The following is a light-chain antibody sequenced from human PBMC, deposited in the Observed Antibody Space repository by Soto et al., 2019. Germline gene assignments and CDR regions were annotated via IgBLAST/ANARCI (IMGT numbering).Light chain of an antibody. V-gene: IGLV2-14*01. CDR1: SSDVGGYIY. CDR2: EVS. Sequence: QSALTQPASVSGSPGQSITISCTGTSSDVGGYIYVSWYQQHPGKAPKLMIYEVSNRPSGVSDRFPGSKSGNTASLTISGLQPEDEADYYCSSFTSISTVVFGGGTKLTVL. CDR3: SSFTSISTVV. J-gene: IGLJ2*01.